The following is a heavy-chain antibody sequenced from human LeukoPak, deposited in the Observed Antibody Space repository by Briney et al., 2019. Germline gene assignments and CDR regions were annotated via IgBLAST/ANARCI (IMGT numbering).Heavy chain of an antibody. CDR2: ISSSSSYI. CDR1: GFTFSSYS. J-gene: IGHJ4*02. Sequence: GGSLRLSCAASGFTFSSYSMNWVRQAPGKGLEWVSSISSSSSYIYYADSVKGRFTISRDNAKNSLYLQMNSLRAEDTAVYYCAREKVITMVRGVFDYWGQGTLVTVSS. D-gene: IGHD3-10*01. CDR3: AREKVITMVRGVFDY. V-gene: IGHV3-21*01.